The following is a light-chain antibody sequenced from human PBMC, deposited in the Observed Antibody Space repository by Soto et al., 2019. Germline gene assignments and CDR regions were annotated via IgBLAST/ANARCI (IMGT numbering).Light chain of an antibody. J-gene: IGKJ5*01. V-gene: IGKV1-39*01. CDR1: QSISSY. CDR2: AES. Sequence: DIQMTQSPSSLSASVGDRVTITCRASQSISSYLNWYQQKPGKAPKLLIYAESSLQSGVPSRFSGSGSGTDFTLTISSLQPEDFATYYCQQSYSTPRTFGQGTRLEI. CDR3: QQSYSTPRT.